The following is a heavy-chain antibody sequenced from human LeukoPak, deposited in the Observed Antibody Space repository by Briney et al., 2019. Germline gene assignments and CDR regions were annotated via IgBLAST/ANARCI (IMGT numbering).Heavy chain of an antibody. Sequence: SVKVSCKASGGTFSSYTISWVRQAPGQGLEWMGRIIPILGIANYAQKFQGRVTITTDKSTSAAYMELSSLRSEDTAVYYCARDPVREEWELLGYWGQGTLVTVSS. CDR3: ARDPVREEWELLGY. V-gene: IGHV1-69*04. J-gene: IGHJ4*02. CDR1: GGTFSSYT. CDR2: IIPILGIA. D-gene: IGHD1-26*01.